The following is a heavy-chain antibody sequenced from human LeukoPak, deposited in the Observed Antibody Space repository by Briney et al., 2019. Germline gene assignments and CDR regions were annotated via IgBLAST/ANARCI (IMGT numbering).Heavy chain of an antibody. V-gene: IGHV4-4*07. Sequence: SEALSLTCTVAGGSISSYYWSWIRQPDGKGLEWIGRIYTSGSTNDSPSLKSRVTMSVDTSKNQFSLKLSSVTAADTAVYYCARMVRGVQNEYFQHWGQGTLVTVSS. CDR2: IYTSGST. CDR3: ARMVRGVQNEYFQH. J-gene: IGHJ1*01. D-gene: IGHD3-10*01. CDR1: GGSISSYY.